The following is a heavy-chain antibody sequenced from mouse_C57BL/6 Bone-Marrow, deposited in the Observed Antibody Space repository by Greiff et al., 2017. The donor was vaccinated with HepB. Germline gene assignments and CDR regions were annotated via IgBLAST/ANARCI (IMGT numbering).Heavy chain of an antibody. V-gene: IGHV5-4*01. Sequence: EVQLVESGGGLVKPGGSLKLSCAASGFTFSSYAMSWVRQTPEKRLEWVATISDGGSYTYYPDNVKGRFTISRDNAKNKLYLQMSHLKSEDTAMYYCAREYDYYGSLYAMDYWGQGTSVTVSS. CDR1: GFTFSSYA. J-gene: IGHJ4*01. D-gene: IGHD1-1*01. CDR3: AREYDYYGSLYAMDY. CDR2: ISDGGSYT.